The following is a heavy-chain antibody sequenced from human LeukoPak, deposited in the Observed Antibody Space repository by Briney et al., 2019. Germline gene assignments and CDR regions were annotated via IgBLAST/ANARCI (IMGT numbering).Heavy chain of an antibody. CDR2: IYSGGST. V-gene: IGHV3-53*01. CDR1: GFTVSSNY. Sequence: GGSLRLSCAASGFTVSSNYMSWVRQAPGKGLEWVSVIYSGGSTYYADSVKGRFTISRDNSKNTLYLQMNSLRAEDTAVYYCAREVGLRFLEWLLFESGPVVPDTVWGQGTLVTVSS. CDR3: AREVGLRFLEWLLFESGPVVPDTV. D-gene: IGHD3-3*01. J-gene: IGHJ4*02.